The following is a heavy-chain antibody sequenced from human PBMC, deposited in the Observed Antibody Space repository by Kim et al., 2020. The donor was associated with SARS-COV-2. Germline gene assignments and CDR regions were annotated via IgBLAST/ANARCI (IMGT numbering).Heavy chain of an antibody. D-gene: IGHD4-17*01. J-gene: IGHJ6*02. CDR2: INSDGSST. CDR1: GFTFSSYW. CDR3: ARDTTVTTTRAPYYYYYGMDV. V-gene: IGHV3-74*01. Sequence: GGSLRLSCAASGFTFSSYWMHWVRQAPGKGLVWVSRINSDGSSTSYADSVKGRFTISRDNAKNTLYLQMNSLRAEDSAVYDCARDTTVTTTRAPYYYYYGMDVWGQGTTVTGAS.